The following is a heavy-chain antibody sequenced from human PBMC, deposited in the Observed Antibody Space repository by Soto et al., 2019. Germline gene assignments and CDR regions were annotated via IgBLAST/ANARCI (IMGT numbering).Heavy chain of an antibody. CDR3: ARSDGRY. CDR2: IYYSGST. J-gene: IGHJ4*02. Sequence: LTCTVSGGSISNYYWSWIRQPPGKGLEWIGYIYYSGSTNYNPSLKSRVTISVDTSKNQFSLKLSSVTAADTAVYYCARSDGRYWGQGTLVTVSS. CDR1: GGSISNYY. V-gene: IGHV4-59*01.